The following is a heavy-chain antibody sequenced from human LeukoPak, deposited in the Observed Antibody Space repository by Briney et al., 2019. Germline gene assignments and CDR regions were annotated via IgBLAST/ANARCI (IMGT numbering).Heavy chain of an antibody. CDR2: ISSSSSYI. D-gene: IGHD2-15*01. CDR1: GFTFSSYS. Sequence: GGSLRLSCAASGFTFSSYSMNWVRQAPGKGLEWVSSISSSSSYIYYADSVKGRFTISIDNAKNSLYLQMNSLRAEDTAVYYCARGGRPAYCSGGSCPSPLFDYWGQGTLVTVSS. V-gene: IGHV3-21*01. CDR3: ARGGRPAYCSGGSCPSPLFDY. J-gene: IGHJ4*02.